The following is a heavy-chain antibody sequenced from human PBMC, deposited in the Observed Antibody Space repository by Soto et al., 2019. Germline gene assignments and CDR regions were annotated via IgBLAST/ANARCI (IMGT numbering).Heavy chain of an antibody. CDR3: ARLNKAAGTDY. J-gene: IGHJ4*02. CDR2: ISNIGFT. D-gene: IGHD6-13*01. CDR1: GGSISSINNHFSNHY. Sequence: SETLSLTCTVSGGSISSINNHFSNHYCSWIRLSPGKGLEWIGYISNIGFTRYNPSLKSRVSISVDTSKTHFSLNLSSVTAADTAVYFCARLNKAAGTDYWGQGTLVTVSS. V-gene: IGHV4-59*08.